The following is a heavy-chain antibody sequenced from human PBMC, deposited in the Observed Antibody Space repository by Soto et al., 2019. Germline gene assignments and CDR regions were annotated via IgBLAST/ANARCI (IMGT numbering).Heavy chain of an antibody. D-gene: IGHD5-12*01. CDR3: ARDPGATMGYYYYYYGMDV. CDR2: IIPIFGTA. Sequence: QVQLVQSGAEVKKPGSSVKVSCKASGGTFSSYAISWVRQAPGQGLEWMGGIIPIFGTANYAQKFQGRVTITADESTSTAYMELSSLRSEDTAVYYCARDPGATMGYYYYYYGMDVWGQGTTVTVSS. V-gene: IGHV1-69*01. J-gene: IGHJ6*02. CDR1: GGTFSSYA.